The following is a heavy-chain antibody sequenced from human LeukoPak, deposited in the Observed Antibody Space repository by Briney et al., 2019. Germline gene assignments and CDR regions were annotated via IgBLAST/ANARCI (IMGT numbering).Heavy chain of an antibody. CDR1: GGTFSSYA. V-gene: IGHV1-69*13. CDR3: ARVRGIVVVPAANPPRGFDP. D-gene: IGHD2-2*01. J-gene: IGHJ5*02. Sequence: SVKVSCKASGGTFSSYAISWVRQAPGQGLEWMGGIIPIFGTANYAQKFQGRVTITADESTSTAYMELSSLRSEDTAAYYCARVRGIVVVPAANPPRGFDPWGQGTLVTVSS. CDR2: IIPIFGTA.